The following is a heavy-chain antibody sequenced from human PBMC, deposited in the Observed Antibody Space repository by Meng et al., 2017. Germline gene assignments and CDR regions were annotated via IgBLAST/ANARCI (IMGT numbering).Heavy chain of an antibody. V-gene: IGHV4-34*01. Sequence: QVQLQQWGPGLLKPSGTLSLTCAVYGGSFSCYYWGWIRQPPGKGLEWIGEINHSGSTNYNPSLKSRVTISVDTSKNQFSLKLSSVTAADTAVYYCARGVQCSTSCYIDYWGQGTLVTVSS. D-gene: IGHD2-2*02. CDR3: ARGVQCSTSCYIDY. J-gene: IGHJ4*02. CDR1: GGSFSCYY. CDR2: INHSGST.